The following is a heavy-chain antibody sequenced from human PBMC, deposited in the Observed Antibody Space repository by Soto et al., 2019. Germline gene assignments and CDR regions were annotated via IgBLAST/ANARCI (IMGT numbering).Heavy chain of an antibody. V-gene: IGHV1-69*13. CDR2: IIPIFGTA. CDR1: GCSFSGYD. J-gene: IGHJ4*02. D-gene: IGHD3-10*01. Sequence: SVKVSCTGSGCSFSGYDLSWVRQAPGQGLEWMGGIIPIFGTANYAQKFQGRVTITADEATNTAYMELSSLRAEDTAVYYCAREYYYGAGSYFFDYWGQGTLVTVSS. CDR3: AREYYYGAGSYFFDY.